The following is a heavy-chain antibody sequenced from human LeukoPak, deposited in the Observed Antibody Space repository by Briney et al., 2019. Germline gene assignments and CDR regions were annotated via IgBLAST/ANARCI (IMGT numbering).Heavy chain of an antibody. Sequence: TGGSLRLSCAASGFTFSDYYMSWIRQAPGKGLEWLSYISSSGRTIYYADSVKGRFTISRDNAKNSLYLQMNSLRVEDTAVYYCARHYYHSSGHGGYWGQGTLVTVSS. CDR3: ARHYYHSSGHGGY. CDR2: ISSSGRTI. D-gene: IGHD3-22*01. V-gene: IGHV3-11*01. CDR1: GFTFSDYY. J-gene: IGHJ4*02.